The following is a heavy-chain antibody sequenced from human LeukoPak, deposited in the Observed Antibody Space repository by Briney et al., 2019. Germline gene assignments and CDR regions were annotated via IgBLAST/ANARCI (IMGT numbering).Heavy chain of an antibody. CDR2: IKQDGSEK. D-gene: IGHD6-19*01. CDR3: AKDRQWLGRYFDY. CDR1: GLTFSDYW. J-gene: IGHJ4*02. Sequence: GGSLRLSCAASGLTFSDYWMSWVRQAPGKGLEWVANIKQDGSEKYYVDSVKGRFTISRDNAKNSLYLQMNSLRVEDTAVYYCAKDRQWLGRYFDYWGQGTLVTVSS. V-gene: IGHV3-7*03.